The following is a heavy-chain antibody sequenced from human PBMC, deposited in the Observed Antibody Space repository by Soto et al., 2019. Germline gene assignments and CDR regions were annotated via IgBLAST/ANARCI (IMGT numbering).Heavy chain of an antibody. D-gene: IGHD6-6*01. V-gene: IGHV3-23*01. CDR2: ISGSGGST. CDR1: GFTFSSYA. CDR3: AKDERYSSSSGIDY. Sequence: EVQLLESGGGLVQPGGSLRLSCAASGFTFSSYAMSWVRQAPGKGLEWVSAISGSGGSTYYADSVKGRFTISRDNSKNPLYLQMNSLRAEDTAVYYCAKDERYSSSSGIDYWGQGTLVTVSS. J-gene: IGHJ4*02.